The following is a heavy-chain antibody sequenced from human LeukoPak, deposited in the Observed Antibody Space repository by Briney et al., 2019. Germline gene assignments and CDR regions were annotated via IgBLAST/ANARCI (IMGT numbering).Heavy chain of an antibody. CDR3: ARAPLVFPPLIYDY. Sequence: PSETLSLTCTVSGGSISSSSYYWGWTRQPPGKGLEWIGSIYYSGSTYYNPSLKSRVTISVDTSKNQFSLKLSSVTAADTAVYYCARAPLVFPPLIYDYWGQGTLVTVSS. CDR1: GGSISSSSYY. D-gene: IGHD1-14*01. J-gene: IGHJ4*02. CDR2: IYYSGST. V-gene: IGHV4-39*07.